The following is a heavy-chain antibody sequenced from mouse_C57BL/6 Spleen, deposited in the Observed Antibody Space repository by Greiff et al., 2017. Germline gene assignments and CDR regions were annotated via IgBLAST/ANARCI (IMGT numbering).Heavy chain of an antibody. D-gene: IGHD1-1*01. CDR2: ISSGSSTI. J-gene: IGHJ2*01. Sequence: EVKVEESGGGLVKPGGSLKLSCAASGFTFSDYGMHWVRQAPEKGLEWVAYISSGSSTIYYADTVKGRFTISRDNAKNTLFLQMTSLRSEDTAMYYCARDYYGSSLYFDYWGQGTTLTVSS. CDR3: ARDYYGSSLYFDY. CDR1: GFTFSDYG. V-gene: IGHV5-17*01.